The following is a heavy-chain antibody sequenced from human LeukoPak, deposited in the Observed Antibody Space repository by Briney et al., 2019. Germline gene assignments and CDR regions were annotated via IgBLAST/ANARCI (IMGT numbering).Heavy chain of an antibody. CDR3: ARDLRDYYDSSGYLW. J-gene: IGHJ4*02. CDR2: IYSGGST. D-gene: IGHD3-22*01. CDR1: GFTVSSNY. V-gene: IGHV3-66*01. Sequence: GGSLRLSCAASGFTVSSNYMSWVRQAPGKGLEWVSVIYSGGSTYYADSVKGRFTISRDNSKNTLYLQMNSLRAEDTAVYYCARDLRDYYDSSGYLWWGQGTLVTVSS.